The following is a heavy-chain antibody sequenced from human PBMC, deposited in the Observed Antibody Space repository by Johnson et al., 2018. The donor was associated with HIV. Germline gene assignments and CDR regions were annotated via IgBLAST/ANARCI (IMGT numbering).Heavy chain of an antibody. J-gene: IGHJ3*02. CDR2: MSRSGGTT. V-gene: IGHV3-23*04. D-gene: IGHD4-23*01. CDR3: AKDLAPYRTVVKSRDAFDI. CDR1: GFTFSSYA. Sequence: VRLVESGGGLVQPGGSLSLSCAAPGFTFSSYAMSWVRQAPGQGLEWVTAMSRSGGTTYYTDPAKGRYTISRHNSKNTQYLQWVRLGAEDTAVYYCAKDLAPYRTVVKSRDAFDIWGQGTMVTVSS.